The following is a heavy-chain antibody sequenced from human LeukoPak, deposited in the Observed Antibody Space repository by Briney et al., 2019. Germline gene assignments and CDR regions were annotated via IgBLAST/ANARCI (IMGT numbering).Heavy chain of an antibody. D-gene: IGHD6-13*01. CDR2: IYYSGTPY. Sequence: SETLSLTCTASGGSISDYYWIWTRLPPGKGLEGIGYIYYSGTPYYYNPSLRSRVTMSVDTSSNQFSLKLSSVTAADTAVYYCARLDKHTGSWLPDYWGQGTLVTVSS. CDR3: ARLDKHTGSWLPDY. V-gene: IGHV4-59*08. J-gene: IGHJ4*02. CDR1: GGSISDYY.